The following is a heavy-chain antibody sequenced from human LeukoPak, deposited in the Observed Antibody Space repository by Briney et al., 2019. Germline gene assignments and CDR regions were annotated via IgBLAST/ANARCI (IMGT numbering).Heavy chain of an antibody. CDR1: GGSISSYY. CDR3: ARGSVDVLRYFDWSGLIDY. D-gene: IGHD3-9*01. Sequence: SETLSLTCTVSGGSISSYYWSWIRQPPGKGLEWIGNIYYSGSTYYNPSLKSRVTISVDTSKNQFSLKLSSVTAADTAVYYCARGSVDVLRYFDWSGLIDYWGQGTLVTVSS. J-gene: IGHJ4*02. CDR2: IYYSGST. V-gene: IGHV4-59*12.